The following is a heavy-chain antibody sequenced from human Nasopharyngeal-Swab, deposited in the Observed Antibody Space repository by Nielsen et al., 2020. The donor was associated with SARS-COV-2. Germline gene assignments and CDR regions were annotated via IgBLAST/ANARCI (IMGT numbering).Heavy chain of an antibody. Sequence: SVKVSCKASGGTFNTHAINWVRQATGQGLEWMGRINPILGIADNAQKFQDRVTITVDKSTSTAYMKLRSLTSEDTAVYYCARIHFVVGRGYFTGLDVWGQGTSVTVSS. V-gene: IGHV1-69*04. J-gene: IGHJ6*02. CDR1: GGTFNTHA. D-gene: IGHD2-8*02. CDR3: ARIHFVVGRGYFTGLDV. CDR2: INPILGIA.